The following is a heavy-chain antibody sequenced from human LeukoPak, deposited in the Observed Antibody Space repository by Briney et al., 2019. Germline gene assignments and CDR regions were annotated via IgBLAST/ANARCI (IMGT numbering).Heavy chain of an antibody. CDR3: ARHVDTMIVVVITQFDY. V-gene: IGHV4-38-2*01. CDR2: IHNSGST. CDR1: GYSLSSGYY. J-gene: IGHJ4*02. D-gene: IGHD3-22*01. Sequence: SETLSLTCAVSGYSLSSGYYWGWIRQPPGKGLEWIGSIHNSGSTYYNPSLNSRVTISVDTSKNQFSLKLSAVTAADTAVYYCARHVDTMIVVVITQFDYWGQGTLVTVSS.